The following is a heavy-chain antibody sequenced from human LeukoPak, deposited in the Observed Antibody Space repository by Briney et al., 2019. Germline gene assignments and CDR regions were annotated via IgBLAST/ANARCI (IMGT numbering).Heavy chain of an antibody. CDR2: ISSSSSYI. CDR1: GFTFSSYS. CDR3: ARAGVFGYYYCGMDV. Sequence: GGSLRLSCAASGFTFSSYSMNWVRQAPGKGLEWVSSISSSSSYIYYADSVKGRFTISRDNAKNSLYLQMNSLRAEDTAVYYCARAGVFGYYYCGMDVWGQGTTVTVSS. V-gene: IGHV3-21*04. D-gene: IGHD6-6*01. J-gene: IGHJ6*02.